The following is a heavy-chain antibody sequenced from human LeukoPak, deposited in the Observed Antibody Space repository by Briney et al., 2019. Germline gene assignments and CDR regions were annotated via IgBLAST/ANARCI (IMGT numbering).Heavy chain of an antibody. V-gene: IGHV1-2*02. J-gene: IGHJ4*02. Sequence: ASVKVSCKGYAYTFSDYYIHWVRQAPGQGLEWMGWIDSDSGETGYAQKFQGRVTLTRDTSISTACMELTSLTYDDTAIYFCARDIGEFWGQGTLVTVSS. D-gene: IGHD4-17*01. CDR1: AYTFSDYY. CDR3: ARDIGEF. CDR2: IDSDSGET.